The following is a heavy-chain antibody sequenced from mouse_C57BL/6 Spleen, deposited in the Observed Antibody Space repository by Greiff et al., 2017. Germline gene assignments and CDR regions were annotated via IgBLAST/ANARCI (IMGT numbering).Heavy chain of an antibody. CDR1: GYTFTSSW. J-gene: IGHJ3*01. Sequence: QVQLQQPGAELVLPGASVKLSCKASGYTFTSSWMHWVKQRPGQGLEWIGEIDPTDSYTNYNHKFQGKSTLTVDTSSSTAYMQLSSRTSEDSAVYYVGRWGETEGYDSHFADWGKGTLVTVSA. CDR3: GRWGETEGYDSHFAD. CDR2: IDPTDSYT. D-gene: IGHD2-2*01. V-gene: IGHV1-69*01.